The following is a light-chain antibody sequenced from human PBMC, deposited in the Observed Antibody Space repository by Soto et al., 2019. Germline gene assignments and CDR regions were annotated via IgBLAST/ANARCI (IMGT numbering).Light chain of an antibody. CDR3: LQYDSYSWT. V-gene: IGKV1-5*03. J-gene: IGKJ1*01. Sequence: DIQMTQSPSTLSASVGDRVTITCRASQSISGWLAWYQQKPGKAPKLLIYKAPALESGVPSRFSGSGSGTEFTLTISSLQPDDFAGYYCLQYDSYSWTFGQGTKVDIK. CDR1: QSISGW. CDR2: KAP.